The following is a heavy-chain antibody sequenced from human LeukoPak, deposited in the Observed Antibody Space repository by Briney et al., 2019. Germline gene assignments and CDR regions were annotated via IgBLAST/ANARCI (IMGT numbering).Heavy chain of an antibody. V-gene: IGHV3-30*04. D-gene: IGHD3-10*01. CDR1: GFTFSSYA. Sequence: GGSLRLSCEASGFTFSSYAMHWVRQAPGKGLEWVSIISYDGSDEKSADSVKGRFTISRDNAKNMVFPQMNSLRPEDTAVYYCARDQGATLVRGVTPYLDYWGQGTLVSVSS. J-gene: IGHJ4*02. CDR2: ISYDGSDE. CDR3: ARDQGATLVRGVTPYLDY.